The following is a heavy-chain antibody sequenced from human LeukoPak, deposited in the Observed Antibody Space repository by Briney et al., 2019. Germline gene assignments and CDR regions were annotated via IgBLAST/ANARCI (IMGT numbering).Heavy chain of an antibody. V-gene: IGHV1-46*01. Sequence: ASVKVSCKASGYTFTSYYMHWVRQAPGQGLEWMGIINPSGGSTSYAQKFQGRVTMTRDTSTSTVYMELSSLRSEDTAVYCCARDRSILGPPIAIAAGTIWFDPWGQGTLVTVSS. CDR3: ARDRSILGPPIAIAAGTIWFDP. CDR2: INPSGGST. CDR1: GYTFTSYY. D-gene: IGHD6-13*01. J-gene: IGHJ5*02.